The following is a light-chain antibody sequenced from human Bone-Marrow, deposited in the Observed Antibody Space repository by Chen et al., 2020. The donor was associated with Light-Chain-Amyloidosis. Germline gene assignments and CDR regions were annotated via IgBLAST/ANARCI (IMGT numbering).Light chain of an antibody. CDR1: DLPKKY. J-gene: IGLJ2*01. Sequence: SYELTQPPSVSVSPGQTARITCSGDDLPKKYAYWYQQKPGQAPVLVIHRDTERPSGISERFSGSRLGTTDTLTISGVQAEDEADYHCQSADSSGTYEVIFGGGTKLTVL. V-gene: IGLV3-25*03. CDR3: QSADSSGTYEVI. CDR2: RDT.